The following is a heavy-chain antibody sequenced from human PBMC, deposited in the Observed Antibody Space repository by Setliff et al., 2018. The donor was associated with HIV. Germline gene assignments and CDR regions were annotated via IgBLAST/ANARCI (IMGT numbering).Heavy chain of an antibody. D-gene: IGHD2-21*02. CDR2: INTNTGSP. CDR1: GYTFTDYG. Sequence: ASVKVSCKASGYTFTDYGMNWVRQAPGQGLEWMGWINTNTGSPTYARGFTGRFVFSLDISISTTYLQINSLEAEDTAVYYCTRDLTRTVMTREGPSYYYYYMDVWGKGTTVTVSS. V-gene: IGHV7-4-1*02. J-gene: IGHJ6*03. CDR3: TRDLTRTVMTREGPSYYYYYMDV.